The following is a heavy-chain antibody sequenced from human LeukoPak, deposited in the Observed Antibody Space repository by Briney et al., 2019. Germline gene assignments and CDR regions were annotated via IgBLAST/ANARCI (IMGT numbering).Heavy chain of an antibody. CDR1: GFTFSSYA. Sequence: GGSLRLSCAASGFTFSSYAMHWVRQAPGKGLEWVAVISYDGSNKYYADSVKGRFTISRDNSKNTLYLQMNSLRAEDTAVYYCARPLPLYPLPLDLWGRGTLVTVSS. CDR2: ISYDGSNK. J-gene: IGHJ2*01. D-gene: IGHD5/OR15-5a*01. CDR3: ARPLPLYPLPLDL. V-gene: IGHV3-30-3*01.